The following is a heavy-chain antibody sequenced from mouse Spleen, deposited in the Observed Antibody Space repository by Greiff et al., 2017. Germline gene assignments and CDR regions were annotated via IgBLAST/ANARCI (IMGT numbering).Heavy chain of an antibody. CDR2: ISSGSSTI. J-gene: IGHJ3*01. V-gene: IGHV5-17*02. D-gene: IGHD1-1*01. CDR1: GFTFSSFG. CDR3: ARSGYGSSYGGFAY. Sequence: EVKLVESGGGLVQPGGSRKLSCAASGFTFSSFGMHWVRQAPEKGLEWVAYISSGSSTIYYADTVKGRFTISRDNPKNTLFLQMTSLRSEDTAMYYCARSGYGSSYGGFAYWGQGTLVTVSA.